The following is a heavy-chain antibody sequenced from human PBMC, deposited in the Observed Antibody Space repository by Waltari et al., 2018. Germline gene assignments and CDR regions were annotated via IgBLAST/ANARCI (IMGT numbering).Heavy chain of an antibody. Sequence: EVQLLESGGDLVQPGGSLRLSCAVSGFSFSIYAMSWVRQAPGKGREWVAARSGGVDNTFYLDAVKGRFTISRDMSTNTLFLEMSSLRVEDTALYYCTRAAHGYGDWSWGHGTLVTVSS. V-gene: IGHV3-23*01. D-gene: IGHD2-21*02. CDR1: GFSFSIYA. CDR3: TRAAHGYGDWS. CDR2: RSGGVDNT. J-gene: IGHJ5*01.